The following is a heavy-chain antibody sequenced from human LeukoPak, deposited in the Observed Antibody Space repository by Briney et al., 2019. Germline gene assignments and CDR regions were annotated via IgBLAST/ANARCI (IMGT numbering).Heavy chain of an antibody. Sequence: SETLSLTCAVSGYSISSGYYWGGIRQPQGKGLEWIGSIYHSGSTYYNPSLKSRVTISVDTSKNQFSLKLSSVTAADTAVYYCARRIESSSGLYAFDIWGQGTMVTVSS. CDR2: IYHSGST. J-gene: IGHJ3*02. V-gene: IGHV4-38-2*01. CDR3: ARRIESSSGLYAFDI. D-gene: IGHD6-6*01. CDR1: GYSISSGYY.